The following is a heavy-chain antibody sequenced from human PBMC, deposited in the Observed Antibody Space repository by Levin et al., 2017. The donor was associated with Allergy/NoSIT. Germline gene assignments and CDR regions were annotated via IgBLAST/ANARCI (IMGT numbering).Heavy chain of an antibody. CDR1: GFIFSNYD. J-gene: IGHJ4*02. D-gene: IGHD5-24*01. V-gene: IGHV3-21*01. CDR3: ARADGRTLWMSTVDY. Sequence: ASVKVSCAASGFIFSNYDMDWVRQAPGKGLEWVSSITTGSDYIYYAASVRGRFTISRDNARNSLFLQMNSLRAEDTAVYFCARADGRTLWMSTVDYWGQGTLVTVSS. CDR2: ITTGSDYI.